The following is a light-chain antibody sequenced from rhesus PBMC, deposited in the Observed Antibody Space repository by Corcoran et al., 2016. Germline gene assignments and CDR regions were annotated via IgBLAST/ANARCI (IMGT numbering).Light chain of an antibody. Sequence: EIVMTQSPATLSLSPGERATLSCRASQSVSSSLAWYQQKPGQAPKLLIYVAFSRATGIPDRFSGSGSGTEFTLTISSLEPEGVGVYYCQQDYSWPLTFGGGTKVELK. CDR2: VAF. CDR3: QQDYSWPLT. J-gene: IGKJ4*01. V-gene: IGKV3-42*01. CDR1: QSVSSS.